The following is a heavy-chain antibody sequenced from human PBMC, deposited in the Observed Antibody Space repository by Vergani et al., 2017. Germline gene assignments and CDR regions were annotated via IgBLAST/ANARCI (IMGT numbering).Heavy chain of an antibody. CDR3: ASAARRAAAGIGYYYMDV. CDR1: GGSFSGYY. D-gene: IGHD6-13*01. V-gene: IGHV4-34*01. CDR2: INHSGST. Sequence: QVQLQQWGAGLLKPSETLSLTCAVYGGSFSGYYWSWIRQPPGKGLEWIGEINHSGSTNYNPSLKSRVTISVDTSKNQFPLKLSSVTAADTAVYYCASAARRAAAGIGYYYMDVWGKGTTVTVSS. J-gene: IGHJ6*03.